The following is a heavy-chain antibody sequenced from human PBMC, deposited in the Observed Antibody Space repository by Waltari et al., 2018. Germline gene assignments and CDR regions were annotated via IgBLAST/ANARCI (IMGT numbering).Heavy chain of an antibody. Sequence: QLQESGSRLVTPSQTLSLTCTVSGASLSSGGYSWSWIRQPGGKDLEWIGYIYHTGRVQYNPSLKSRVTMSVDRSKNQVSLTLNSVTVADSAVYFCARGKGQLDAFDIWGPGTTVSVS. D-gene: IGHD1-1*01. CDR2: IYHTGRV. CDR3: ARGKGQLDAFDI. CDR1: GASLSSGGYS. J-gene: IGHJ3*02. V-gene: IGHV4-30-2*01.